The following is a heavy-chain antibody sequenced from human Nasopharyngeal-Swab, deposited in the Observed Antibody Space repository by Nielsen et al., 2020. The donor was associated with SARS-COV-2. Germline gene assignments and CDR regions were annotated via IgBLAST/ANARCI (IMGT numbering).Heavy chain of an antibody. CDR1: GASMNLFY. CDR3: ARVQVDDDFWTGYHFDY. V-gene: IGHV4-59*01. D-gene: IGHD3/OR15-3a*01. CDR2: VFNSGST. J-gene: IGHJ4*02. Sequence: SEPLSPTCTLSGASMNLFYWYWIRQPHGKGLEWIGSVFNSGSTEYSPSLKRGATTSVDTSNNQFSLKLSSATAADTAVYFCARVQVDDDFWTGYHFDYWGQGTLVTVSS.